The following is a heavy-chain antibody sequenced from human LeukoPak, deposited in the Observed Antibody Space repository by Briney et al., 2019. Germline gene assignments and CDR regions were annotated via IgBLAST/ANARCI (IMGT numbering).Heavy chain of an antibody. D-gene: IGHD4-17*01. Sequence: GGSLRLSCATSGFTFISHEMSWLRQAAGKGLQWIAYISSRADTIYYAESVKGRFTVSRDYSKDSLHLQMTSLRAEDTAVYYCVIAFDYGPLNPFHLWAQGTRVAVSS. CDR3: VIAFDYGPLNPFHL. CDR2: ISSRADTI. CDR1: GFTFISHE. V-gene: IGHV3-48*03. J-gene: IGHJ4*01.